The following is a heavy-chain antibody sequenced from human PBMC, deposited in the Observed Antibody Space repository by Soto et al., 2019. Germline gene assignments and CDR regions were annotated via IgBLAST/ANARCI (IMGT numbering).Heavy chain of an antibody. CDR3: VSSFRGIFSFYY. V-gene: IGHV4-4*02. CDR1: SGSISSSYW. J-gene: IGHJ4*02. D-gene: IGHD3-10*01. Sequence: QVQLQESGPGLVKPSGTLSLNCAVSSGSISSSYWWSWVRQPPGKGLEWIGEIYHDGSTSYTPSLKSRVTISVDKSKNQFSLKLSSVTAADPAVYYCVSSFRGIFSFYYWGQGTLVTVSS. CDR2: IYHDGST.